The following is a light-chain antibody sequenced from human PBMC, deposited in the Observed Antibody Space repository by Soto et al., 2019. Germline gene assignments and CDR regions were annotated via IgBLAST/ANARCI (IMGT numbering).Light chain of an antibody. CDR3: SSYTSSSTLV. CDR1: SSDVGGYNY. J-gene: IGLJ1*01. V-gene: IGLV2-14*01. Sequence: QSVLTQPASVSGSPGQSITISCTGTSSDVGGYNYVSWYQQHPGKAPKLMIYEVSNRPSGVSNRFSGSKSGNPASLTISGLQAEDEADYYCSSYTSSSTLVFGTGTKVTV. CDR2: EVS.